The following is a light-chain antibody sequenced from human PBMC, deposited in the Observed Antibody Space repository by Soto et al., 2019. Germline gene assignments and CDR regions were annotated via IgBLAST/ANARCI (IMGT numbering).Light chain of an antibody. V-gene: IGKV3-11*01. CDR3: QQRSNWPPWT. CDR2: DAS. J-gene: IGKJ1*01. CDR1: QSVSSY. Sequence: EIVFTQSPSTLPLSPGERATLSCRASQSVSSYLAWYQQKPGQAPRLLIYDASNRATGIPARFSGSGSGTDFTLTISSLEPEDFAVYYCQQRSNWPPWTFGQGTKVDIK.